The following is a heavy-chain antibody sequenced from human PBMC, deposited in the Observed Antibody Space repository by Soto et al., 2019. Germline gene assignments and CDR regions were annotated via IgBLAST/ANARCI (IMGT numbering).Heavy chain of an antibody. D-gene: IGHD6-6*01. CDR1: GFNFRSYG. V-gene: IGHV3-30*18. J-gene: IGHJ6*02. CDR3: AKGSSSVYYYYYGMDV. CDR2: ISYDGSNK. Sequence: GGSLRLSCAASGFNFRSYGMHWVRQAPGKGLEWVAVISYDGSNKYYADSVKGRLTISRDNSKNTLYLQMNSPRAEDTAVYYCAKGSSSVYYYYYGMDVWGQGTTVTVSS.